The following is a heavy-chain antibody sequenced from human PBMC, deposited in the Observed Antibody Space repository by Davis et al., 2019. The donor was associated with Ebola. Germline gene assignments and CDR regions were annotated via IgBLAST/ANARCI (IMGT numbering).Heavy chain of an antibody. V-gene: IGHV3-53*05. CDR2: IYSGGAT. D-gene: IGHD6-13*01. CDR3: ARGYYSED. Sequence: GESLKISCAASGFTVSSNYMSWVRQAPGKGLEWVSVIYSGGATYHADSVQGRFTISRDNSNNTLYLQMNSLRDEDTAVYYCARGYYSEDWGQGTLVTVSS. J-gene: IGHJ4*02. CDR1: GFTVSSNY.